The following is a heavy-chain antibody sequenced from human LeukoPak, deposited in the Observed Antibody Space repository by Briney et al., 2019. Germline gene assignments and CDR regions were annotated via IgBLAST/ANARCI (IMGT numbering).Heavy chain of an antibody. V-gene: IGHV3-23*01. J-gene: IGHJ4*02. CDR1: GFSLRKYA. CDR2: ISHRGAKP. D-gene: IGHD1-1*01. CDR3: ARDWKCDC. Sequence: GGSLRLSCAASGFSLRKYAMTWVRQAPGKGLSWVAAISHRGAKPSYADSVKGRYTISRDNSKNMLYLQMNSLRVEDTAVYSCARDWKCDCWGQGTLATVSS.